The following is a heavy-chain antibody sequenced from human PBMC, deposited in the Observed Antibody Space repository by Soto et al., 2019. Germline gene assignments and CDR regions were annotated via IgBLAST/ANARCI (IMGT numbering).Heavy chain of an antibody. CDR3: AKEMTSGYYLFDY. CDR1: GFTFGSYA. J-gene: IGHJ4*02. CDR2: ISGTGGST. V-gene: IGHV3-23*01. Sequence: EVQLLQSGGGLVQPGGSRRLSCAASGFTFGSYAWRWVRQAPGKGLEWVSTISGTGGSTYYPDSVKGRITISRDNSKNTVYLQMNSLRAEDAAVYYCAKEMTSGYYLFDYWGQGTLVTVSS. D-gene: IGHD3-22*01.